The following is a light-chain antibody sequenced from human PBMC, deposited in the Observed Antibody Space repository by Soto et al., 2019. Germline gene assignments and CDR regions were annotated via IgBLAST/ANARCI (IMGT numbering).Light chain of an antibody. J-gene: IGKJ3*01. V-gene: IGKV1-39*01. Sequence: DIQMTQSPSSLSASVGDRVTITCRASQSINNYLIWYQQKPGNAPKLLIYAASNLQSGVPSRFSGSGSGTDFTLTISSLHPEDFATYYCQQSYSIPRLTFGPGTKVDI. CDR3: QQSYSIPRLT. CDR2: AAS. CDR1: QSINNY.